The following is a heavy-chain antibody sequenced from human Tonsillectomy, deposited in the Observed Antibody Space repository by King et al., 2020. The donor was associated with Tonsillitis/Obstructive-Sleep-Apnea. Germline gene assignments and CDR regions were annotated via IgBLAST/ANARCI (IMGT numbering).Heavy chain of an antibody. Sequence: VQLVESGGGLVKPGGSLRLSCAASGFTFSSYSMNWVRQAPGKGLEWVSSISSSSSYIYYADSVKGRFTISRDNAKNSLYLQMNSLRAEDTAVYYCARDGDIVVVPATRYYYYMDVWGKGTTVTVSS. CDR1: GFTFSSYS. J-gene: IGHJ6*03. V-gene: IGHV3-21*01. CDR2: ISSSSSYI. D-gene: IGHD2-2*01. CDR3: ARDGDIVVVPATRYYYYMDV.